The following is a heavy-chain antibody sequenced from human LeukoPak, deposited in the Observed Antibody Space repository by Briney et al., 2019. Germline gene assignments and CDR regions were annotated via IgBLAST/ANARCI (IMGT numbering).Heavy chain of an antibody. D-gene: IGHD6-19*01. CDR2: IYHSGST. CDR1: GGSISSSNW. CDR3: ARHRGYSSGWDDAFDI. Sequence: SETLSLTCAVSGGSISSSNWWSWVRQPPGKGLEWIGEIYHSGSTNYNPSLKSRVTISVDKSKNQFSLKLSSVTAADTAVYHCARHRGYSSGWDDAFDIWGQGTMVTISS. J-gene: IGHJ3*02. V-gene: IGHV4-4*02.